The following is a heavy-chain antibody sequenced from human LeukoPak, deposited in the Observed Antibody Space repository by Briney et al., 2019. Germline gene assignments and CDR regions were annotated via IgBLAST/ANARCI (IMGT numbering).Heavy chain of an antibody. J-gene: IGHJ4*02. CDR2: ISSSDSTI. Sequence: PGGSLRLSCAASGFTFSDYYMNWIRQAPGKGLEWVSYISSSDSTIYYADSVRGRFTISRDNAKNTLYLQMNSLRPDDTALYYCARVRTDSSGYYYEGYDYWGQGTLVTVSS. CDR1: GFTFSDYY. V-gene: IGHV3-11*04. D-gene: IGHD3-22*01. CDR3: ARVRTDSSGYYYEGYDY.